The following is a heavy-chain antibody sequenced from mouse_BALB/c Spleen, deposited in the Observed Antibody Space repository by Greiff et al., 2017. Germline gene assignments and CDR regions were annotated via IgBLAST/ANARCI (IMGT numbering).Heavy chain of an antibody. CDR1: GFTFSSYA. CDR2: ISSGGSYT. V-gene: IGHV5-9-4*01. Sequence: EVQLVESGGGLVKPGGSLKLSCAASGFTFSSYAMSWVRQSPEKRLEWVAEISSGGSYTYYPDTVTGRFTISRDNAKNTLYLEMSSLRSEDTAMYYGAREGDYDGYAMDYWGQGTSVTVAS. CDR3: AREGDYDGYAMDY. J-gene: IGHJ4*01. D-gene: IGHD2-4*01.